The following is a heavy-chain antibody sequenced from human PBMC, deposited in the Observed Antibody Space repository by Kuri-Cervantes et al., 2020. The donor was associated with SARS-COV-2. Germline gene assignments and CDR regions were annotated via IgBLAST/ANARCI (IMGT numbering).Heavy chain of an antibody. CDR2: IAYDGSNK. D-gene: IGHD3-10*01. V-gene: IGHV3-30*18. Sequence: GGSLRLSCAASGFTFSSYAMHWVRPAPGKGLEWVAVIAYDGSNKYYADSVKGRFTISRDNSKNTLYLQMNSLRAEDAAVYYCAKDYRLICCGVFLYWGQGTLVTVSS. CDR1: GFTFSSYA. CDR3: AKDYRLICCGVFLY. J-gene: IGHJ4*02.